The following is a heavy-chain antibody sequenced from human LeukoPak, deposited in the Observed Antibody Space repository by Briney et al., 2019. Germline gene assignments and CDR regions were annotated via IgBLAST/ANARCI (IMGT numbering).Heavy chain of an antibody. V-gene: IGHV3-74*01. CDR1: GLTFSSHW. Sequence: GGSLRLSCAASGLTFSSHWMHWVRQAPGKGLVWVSRITNDGSSTTYADSVKGRFTISRENAKNSLYHQMNSLRAEDTAVYYCASTKGYWGQGTLVTVSS. CDR3: ASTKGY. D-gene: IGHD2-8*01. CDR2: ITNDGSST. J-gene: IGHJ4*02.